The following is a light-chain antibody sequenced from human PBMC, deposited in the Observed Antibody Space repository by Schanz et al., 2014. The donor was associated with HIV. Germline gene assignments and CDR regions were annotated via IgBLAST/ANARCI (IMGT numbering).Light chain of an antibody. CDR2: ANT. CDR3: QSYYSSLSGSYV. CDR1: SSNIGAGYD. J-gene: IGLJ1*01. Sequence: QSVLTQPPSVSGAPGQRVSISCTGSSSNIGAGYDVHWYQQLPGTAPKLLIYANTNRPSGVPDRFSGSRSGTSASLAITGLQAEDEADYYCQSYYSSLSGSYVFGTGTKLTVL. V-gene: IGLV1-40*01.